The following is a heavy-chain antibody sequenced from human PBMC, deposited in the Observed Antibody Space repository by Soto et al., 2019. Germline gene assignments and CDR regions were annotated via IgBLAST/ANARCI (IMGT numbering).Heavy chain of an antibody. J-gene: IGHJ6*03. D-gene: IGHD2-2*01. CDR1: GFTCSSYG. CDR2: ISYDGSNK. CDR3: ARGCSSTSCLFYYYYYMDV. Sequence: GGSLRLSWAASGFTCSSYGMHWVRQAPGKGLEWVAVISYDGSNKYYADSVKGRFTISRDNAKNSLYLQMNSLRAEDTAVYYCARGCSSTSCLFYYYYYMDVWGKGTTVTVSS. V-gene: IGHV3-30*03.